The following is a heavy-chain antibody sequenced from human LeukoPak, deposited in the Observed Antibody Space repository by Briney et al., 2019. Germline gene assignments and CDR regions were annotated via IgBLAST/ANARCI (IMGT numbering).Heavy chain of an antibody. V-gene: IGHV4-34*01. J-gene: IGHJ6*03. CDR3: ATGRNGVVPAPILGVGPWAYYYFMDV. CDR1: VGSLRGYG. D-gene: IGHD2-2*02. Sequence: SETQSLTRAVYVGSLRGYGWSWLRQPPPTAREGIGEINQSGSANYHPYLKSQVNITVDTSKNQSSLKLSSVTAADAAVYDCATGRNGVVPAPILGVGPWAYYYFMDVWGKGTKVTVSS. CDR2: INQSGSA.